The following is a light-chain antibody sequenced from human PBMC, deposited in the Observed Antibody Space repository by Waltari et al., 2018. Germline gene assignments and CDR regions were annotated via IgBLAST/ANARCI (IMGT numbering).Light chain of an antibody. Sequence: QSALPQPASVSGSPGQSITISCTGTSSDVGGYNFVSWYQPHPGKAPKLMIYDVNNRPSGVSNRFSGSKSGNTASLTISGLQAEDEADYFCSSYTISSTWVFGGGTNLTVL. CDR1: SSDVGGYNF. CDR2: DVN. J-gene: IGLJ3*02. V-gene: IGLV2-14*03. CDR3: SSYTISSTWV.